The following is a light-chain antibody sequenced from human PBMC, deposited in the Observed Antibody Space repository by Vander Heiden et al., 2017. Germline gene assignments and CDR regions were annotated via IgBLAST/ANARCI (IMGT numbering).Light chain of an antibody. CDR3: HQYNNWPHS. J-gene: IGKJ1*01. Sequence: DIVLTQSPATLSVSPGERATLSCRASQSVSSNLAWYQQKPGQAPRLLIYGASTMATAFPARFSGSGSGTEFTLTISSLQSEDSAAYYCHQYNNWPHSFGQGTKVEIK. CDR1: QSVSSN. V-gene: IGKV3-15*01. CDR2: GAS.